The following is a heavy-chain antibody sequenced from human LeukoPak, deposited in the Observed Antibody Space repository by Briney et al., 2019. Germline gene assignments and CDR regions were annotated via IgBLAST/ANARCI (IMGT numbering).Heavy chain of an antibody. Sequence: GGSLRLSCAASGFTFSSHAMSWVRQALGKGLEWVSAISGSGGSTYYADSVKGRFTISRDNSKNTLYLQMNSLRAEDTAVYYCAKAYCSSTSCYKDPHYYFDYWGQGTLVTVSS. V-gene: IGHV3-23*01. CDR3: AKAYCSSTSCYKDPHYYFDY. J-gene: IGHJ4*02. CDR1: GFTFSSHA. D-gene: IGHD2-2*02. CDR2: ISGSGGST.